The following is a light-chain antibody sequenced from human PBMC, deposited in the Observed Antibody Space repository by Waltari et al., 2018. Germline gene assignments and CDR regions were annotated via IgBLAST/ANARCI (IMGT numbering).Light chain of an antibody. CDR2: ESN. CDR1: SSNIGKKY. CDR3: GTWDSSLNVEL. Sequence: QSVLTQPPSVSAAPGQKVTISCSGSSSNIGKKYVSWYQHLPGTAPKLLIYESNKRPSGMPDRFSGSNAGTTATLGITGLQTGDEADYYCGTWDSSLNVELIGGGTKLTVL. J-gene: IGLJ2*01. V-gene: IGLV1-51*01.